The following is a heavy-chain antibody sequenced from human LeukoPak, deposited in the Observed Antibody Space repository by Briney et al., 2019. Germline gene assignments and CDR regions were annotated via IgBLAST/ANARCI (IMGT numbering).Heavy chain of an antibody. CDR3: AKVRGIMVRGVPFDY. V-gene: IGHV3-30*01. Sequence: YHASNTYYPDSVQGRFTISRDNSKTTLYLQMDSLRTDDTAVYYCAKVRGIMVRGVPFDYWGQGTLVTVSS. D-gene: IGHD3-10*01. CDR2: YHASNT. J-gene: IGHJ4*02.